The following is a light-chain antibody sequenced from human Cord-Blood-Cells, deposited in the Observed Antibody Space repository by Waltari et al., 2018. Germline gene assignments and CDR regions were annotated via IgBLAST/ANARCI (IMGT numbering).Light chain of an antibody. Sequence: QSALTQPASVSGSPGQSITISCTGTSSDVGGYNLVSWYQQHTGKAPKLMIYEGRKRPSGVSNRFSGSKSGNTASLTISGLQAEDEADYYCCSYAGSVVFGGGTKLTVL. CDR1: SSDVGGYNL. CDR2: EGR. V-gene: IGLV2-23*01. J-gene: IGLJ2*01. CDR3: CSYAGSVV.